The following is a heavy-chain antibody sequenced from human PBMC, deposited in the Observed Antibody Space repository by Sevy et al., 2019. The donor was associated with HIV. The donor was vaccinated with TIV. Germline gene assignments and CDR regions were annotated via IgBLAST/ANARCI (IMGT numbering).Heavy chain of an antibody. Sequence: GGSLRLSCAASGFTFSSFAMHWVRQAPGKGLEWVAVISFDGSSKYYSDSVKGRFTISRDNAKNTLYLQMNRLRPEDTAVYFCAILGVDCVSTNCYGMRSLSLDFWGQGTLVTVSS. CDR2: ISFDGSSK. V-gene: IGHV3-30-3*01. D-gene: IGHD2-2*01. CDR3: AILGVDCVSTNCYGMRSLSLDF. CDR1: GFTFSSFA. J-gene: IGHJ4*02.